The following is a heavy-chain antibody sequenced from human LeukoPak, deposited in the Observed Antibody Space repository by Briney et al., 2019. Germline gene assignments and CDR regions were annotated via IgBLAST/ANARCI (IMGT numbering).Heavy chain of an antibody. D-gene: IGHD1-26*01. Sequence: SETLSLTCTVSAAPISSYYWSWIRQPPGKGLEWIGYIYYSGSTNYNPSLKSRVAISVDTSKNQVSLRLSSVTAADTAVYHCARGGSLVGTTPHDTFDIWGQGTVVTVS. CDR1: AAPISSYY. CDR2: IYYSGST. J-gene: IGHJ3*02. V-gene: IGHV4-59*01. CDR3: ARGGSLVGTTPHDTFDI.